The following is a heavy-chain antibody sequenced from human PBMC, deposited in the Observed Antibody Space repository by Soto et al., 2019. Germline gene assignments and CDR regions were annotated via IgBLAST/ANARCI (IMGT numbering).Heavy chain of an antibody. D-gene: IGHD6-19*01. J-gene: IGHJ4*02. CDR1: GFTFSAFA. CDR2: IVGSGGRT. CDR3: AKDPAGMYSSGWSQSFDF. V-gene: IGHV3-23*01. Sequence: EVQLLESGGGLVQPGGSLTLSCAASGFTFSAFALSWVRQAPGEGLEWVSGIVGSGGRTYYADSVKGRFTISRDNSKNTVYLQMSSLRAEDTAMYYCAKDPAGMYSSGWSQSFDFWGQGTQVTVPS.